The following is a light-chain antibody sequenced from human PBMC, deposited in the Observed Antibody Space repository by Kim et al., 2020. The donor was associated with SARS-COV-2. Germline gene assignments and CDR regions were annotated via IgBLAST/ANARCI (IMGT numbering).Light chain of an antibody. Sequence: GPSITISCTGTSRYIGGYNYVSWYQQHPGTAPNLIIYDVTKRPSGLSNRFSGSKSGNTASLTISGLQAEDEADYYCSSYTSSRTVVFGGGTKLTVL. CDR1: SRYIGGYNY. CDR3: SSYTSSRTVV. J-gene: IGLJ3*02. CDR2: DVT. V-gene: IGLV2-14*03.